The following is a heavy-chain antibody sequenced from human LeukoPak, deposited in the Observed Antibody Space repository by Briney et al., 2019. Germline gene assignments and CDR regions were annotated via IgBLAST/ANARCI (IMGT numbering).Heavy chain of an antibody. J-gene: IGHJ4*02. CDR3: ARDTRAYDRSAYYYFDY. V-gene: IGHV4-61*01. D-gene: IGHD3-22*01. CDR1: GGSINSATYY. CDR2: IHYSGSS. Sequence: PSRTLSLTCTVSGGSINSATYYWSWIRQPPGKGLEWIGYIHYSGSSKYNPSLKSRVTMSTDMSRSQFSLKLSSVTAADTAVYYCARDTRAYDRSAYYYFDYWGQGTLVTVSS.